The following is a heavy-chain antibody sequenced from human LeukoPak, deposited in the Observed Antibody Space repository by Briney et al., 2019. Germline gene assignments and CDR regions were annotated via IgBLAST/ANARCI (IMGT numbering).Heavy chain of an antibody. J-gene: IGHJ3*02. V-gene: IGHV3-66*02. CDR3: ARDGAHCTNGVCYSYGAFDI. CDR2: IHSGGST. CDR1: GFTVSGNY. Sequence: PGGSLRLSCAASGFTVSGNYMSWVRQAPGKRLEWVSVIHSGGSTYYADSVKGRFTISRDNSKNTLYLQMNSLRAEDTAVYYCARDGAHCTNGVCYSYGAFDIWGQGTMVTVSS. D-gene: IGHD2-8*01.